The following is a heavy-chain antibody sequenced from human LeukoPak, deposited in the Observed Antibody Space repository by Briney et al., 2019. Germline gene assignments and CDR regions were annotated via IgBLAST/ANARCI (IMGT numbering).Heavy chain of an antibody. CDR3: AKGYSRTTASYFDY. Sequence: PGGSLRLSCAASGFTFSSYAMSWVRQAPGKGLEWVSPISGSGASAHYADSVEGRFTTFRDNSKNTLYLQMNSLTAEDTAVYYCAKGYSRTTASYFDYWGQGILVTVSS. V-gene: IGHV3-23*01. CDR1: GFTFSSYA. J-gene: IGHJ4*02. D-gene: IGHD3-10*01. CDR2: ISGSGASA.